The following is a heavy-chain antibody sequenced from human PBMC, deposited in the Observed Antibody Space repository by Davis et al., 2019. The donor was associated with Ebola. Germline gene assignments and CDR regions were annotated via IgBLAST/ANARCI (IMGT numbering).Heavy chain of an antibody. CDR1: GYTFTSYG. CDR3: ARDSASGTGTQKYFDY. D-gene: IGHD1-7*01. Sequence: ASVKVSCKASGYTFTSYGISWVRQAPGQGLEWMGIINPSGGSTSYAQKFQGRVTMTRDTSTSTVYMELSSLRSEDTAVYYCARDSASGTGTQKYFDYWGQGTLVTVSS. V-gene: IGHV1-46*01. J-gene: IGHJ4*02. CDR2: INPSGGST.